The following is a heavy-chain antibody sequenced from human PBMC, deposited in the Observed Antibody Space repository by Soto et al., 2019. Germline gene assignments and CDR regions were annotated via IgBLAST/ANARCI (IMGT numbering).Heavy chain of an antibody. CDR1: GFSLSTSGVG. D-gene: IGHD3-10*01. Sequence: SGPTLVNPTQTLTLTCTFSGFSLSTSGVGVGWIRQPPGKALEWLALIYWNDDKRYSPSLKSRLTITKDTSKNQVVLTMTNMDPVDTATYSCAHRPVLLCFGERPGSFDFWGPGTMVTVSS. J-gene: IGHJ4*02. CDR2: IYWNDDK. CDR3: AHRPVLLCFGERPGSFDF. V-gene: IGHV2-5*01.